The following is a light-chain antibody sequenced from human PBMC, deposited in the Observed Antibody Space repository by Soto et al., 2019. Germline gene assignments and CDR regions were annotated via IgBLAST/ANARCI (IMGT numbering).Light chain of an antibody. CDR1: QSISSW. V-gene: IGKV1-5*03. J-gene: IGKJ1*01. CDR2: KAA. CDR3: QQYNSYWT. Sequence: DIQMTQSPSTLSASVGDRVTITCRASQSISSWVAWYQQKPGKAPNLLINKAASLESGVPSRFSGSGSGTEFTLTISRLQPDDFATYYCQQYNSYWTFGQGTKVEIK.